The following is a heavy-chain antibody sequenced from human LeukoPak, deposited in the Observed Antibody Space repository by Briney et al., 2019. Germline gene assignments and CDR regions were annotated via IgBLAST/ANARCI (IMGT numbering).Heavy chain of an antibody. CDR1: GFTFSSYW. Sequence: GGSLRLSCAASGFTFSSYWMNWVRQVPGKGLEWVVNIKQDGSEKYYVDSVKARFTASRDNAKNSLYLQMNSLRAEDTAVYYCARDTGYGMDVWGKGTTVTVSS. CDR2: IKQDGSEK. CDR3: ARDTGYGMDV. V-gene: IGHV3-7*03. D-gene: IGHD1-14*01. J-gene: IGHJ6*04.